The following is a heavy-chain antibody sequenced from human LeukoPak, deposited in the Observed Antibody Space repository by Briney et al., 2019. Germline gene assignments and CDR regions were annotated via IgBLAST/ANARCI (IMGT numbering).Heavy chain of an antibody. V-gene: IGHV3-23*01. J-gene: IGHJ6*02. CDR1: GFSFSTSP. CDR2: MNNGPGAT. CDR3: AKTHFDLLDV. D-gene: IGHD2/OR15-2a*01. Sequence: GGSLRLSCAASGFSFSTSPMSWVRQPPGKGLEWVSAMNNGPGATFYRDSVRGRFTISRDDSKSTLYLQMNSLRAEDTGTYYCAKTHFDLLDVWGQGTTVTVSS.